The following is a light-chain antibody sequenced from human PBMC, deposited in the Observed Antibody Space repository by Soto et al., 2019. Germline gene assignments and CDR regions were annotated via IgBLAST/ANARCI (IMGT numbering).Light chain of an antibody. Sequence: QSVLTQPPSVSAAPGQKVTISCSGSSSNIGNNYVSWYQQLPGTAPKLLIYENNKRPSGIPDRFSGSKSGTSATLGITGRQTGDEADYYCGTWDSSLSALYVFGTGTKLTVL. CDR2: ENN. V-gene: IGLV1-51*02. J-gene: IGLJ1*01. CDR3: GTWDSSLSALYV. CDR1: SSNIGNNY.